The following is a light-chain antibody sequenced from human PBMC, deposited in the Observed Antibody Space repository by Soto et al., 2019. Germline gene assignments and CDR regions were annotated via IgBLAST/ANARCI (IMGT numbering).Light chain of an antibody. CDR2: GAS. CDR3: QQYNNWPAWT. V-gene: IGKV3-15*01. J-gene: IGKJ1*01. Sequence: EIVLTQSPATLSLSPGERATLSCRARQSVSSNLAWYQQKPGQAPRLLIYGASTRATGIPARFSGSGSGTEFTLTISSLQSEDFAVYYCQQYNNWPAWTFGQGTKVDIK. CDR1: QSVSSN.